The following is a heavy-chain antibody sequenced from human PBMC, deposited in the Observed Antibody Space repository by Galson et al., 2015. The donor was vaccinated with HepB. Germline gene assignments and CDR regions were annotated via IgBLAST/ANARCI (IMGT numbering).Heavy chain of an antibody. Sequence: SLRLSCAASGFTFSSYAMHWVRQAPGKGLEWVAVISYDGSNKYYADSVKGRFTISRDNSKNTLCLQMNSLRAEDTAVYYCARAIAAAGNLDYWGQGTLVTVSS. CDR2: ISYDGSNK. V-gene: IGHV3-30*04. CDR1: GFTFSSYA. CDR3: ARAIAAAGNLDY. D-gene: IGHD6-13*01. J-gene: IGHJ4*02.